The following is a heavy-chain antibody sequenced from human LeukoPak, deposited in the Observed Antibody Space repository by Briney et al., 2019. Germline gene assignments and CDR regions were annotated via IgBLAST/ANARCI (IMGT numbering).Heavy chain of an antibody. CDR3: ARLGSGEDDGGWVDY. J-gene: IGHJ4*02. D-gene: IGHD3-10*01. CDR1: GYTFTRYY. Sequence: ASVKVSCKASGYTFTRYYIHWVRQAPGQGLEWMGIISASGGSTSNAQKFQGRVTMTGETSTSTVYMELSSLRSEDTAVHYCARLGSGEDDGGWVDYWGQGTLVTVST. V-gene: IGHV1-46*01. CDR2: ISASGGST.